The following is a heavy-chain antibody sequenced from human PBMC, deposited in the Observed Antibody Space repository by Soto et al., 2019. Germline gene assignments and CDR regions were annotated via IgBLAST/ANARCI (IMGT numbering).Heavy chain of an antibody. CDR3: ARASRIMITFGGVIGYYFDY. D-gene: IGHD3-16*02. J-gene: IGHJ4*02. V-gene: IGHV4-59*01. CDR1: GGSISSYY. CDR2: IYYSGST. Sequence: SETLSLTCTVSGGSISSYYWSWIRQPPGKGLEWIGYIYYSGSTNYNPSLKSRVTISVDTSKNQFSLKLSSVTAADTAVYYCARASRIMITFGGVIGYYFDYWGQGTLVTVSS.